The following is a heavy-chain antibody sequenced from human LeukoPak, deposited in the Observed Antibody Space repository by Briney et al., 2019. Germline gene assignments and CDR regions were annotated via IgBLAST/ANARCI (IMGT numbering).Heavy chain of an antibody. CDR2: INPNSGGT. J-gene: IGHJ4*02. V-gene: IGHV1-2*02. CDR1: GYTFTDYY. D-gene: IGHD6-19*01. CDR3: ARNADDSSGWNGDY. Sequence: GASVKVSCKASGYTFTDYYMHWVRQAPGQGLEWMGWINPNSGGTNYAQKFQGRVTMTRDTSISTAYMELSRLRSDDTAVYYCARNADDSSGWNGDYWGQGTPVTVSS.